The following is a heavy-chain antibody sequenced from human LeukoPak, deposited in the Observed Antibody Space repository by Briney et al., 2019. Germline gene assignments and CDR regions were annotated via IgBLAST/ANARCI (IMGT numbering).Heavy chain of an antibody. CDR3: ASQRNWNVYYYGMDV. CDR1: GYTFTGYY. D-gene: IGHD1-20*01. Sequence: ASVKVSCKASGYTFTGYYMQWVRQDPGQGLEWMGRINPNSGGTNYAQKFQGRVTMTRDTSISTAYMELSRLRSDETAVYYCASQRNWNVYYYGMDVWVQGITVTVSS. J-gene: IGHJ6*02. CDR2: INPNSGGT. V-gene: IGHV1-2*06.